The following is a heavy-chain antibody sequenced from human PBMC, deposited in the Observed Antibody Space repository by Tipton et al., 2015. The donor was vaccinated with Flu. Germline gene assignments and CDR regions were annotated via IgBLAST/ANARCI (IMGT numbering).Heavy chain of an antibody. CDR2: IYDSGNT. V-gene: IGHV4-59*01. CDR3: ATGFYYDSENSFDI. Sequence: TLSLTCTVSGGSISSFYWSWIRQPPGKGLEWIGYIYDSGNTNYNPSHKSRVTILGDTSRNQFSLKLRSVTAAETAIYYCATGFYYDSENSFDIWGQETMVTVSS. D-gene: IGHD3-22*01. J-gene: IGHJ3*02. CDR1: GGSISSFY.